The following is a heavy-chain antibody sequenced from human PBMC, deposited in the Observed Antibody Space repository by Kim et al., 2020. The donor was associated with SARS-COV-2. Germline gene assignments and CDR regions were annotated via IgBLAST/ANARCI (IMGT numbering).Heavy chain of an antibody. J-gene: IGHJ6*02. Sequence: GGSLRLSCAASGFTFSSYWMSWVRQAPGKGLEWVANIKQDGSENYYVDSVKGRFTISRDNAKNSLYLQMNSLRAEDTAVYYCAREGQLEPYYYYYGMDVWGQGTTVTVSS. D-gene: IGHD1-1*01. CDR3: AREGQLEPYYYYYGMDV. CDR1: GFTFSSYW. CDR2: IKQDGSEN. V-gene: IGHV3-7*01.